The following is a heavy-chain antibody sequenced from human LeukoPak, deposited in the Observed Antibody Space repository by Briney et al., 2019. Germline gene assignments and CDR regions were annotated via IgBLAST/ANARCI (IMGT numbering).Heavy chain of an antibody. CDR2: ISPNSGGR. CDR1: GYTFTGYY. J-gene: IGHJ4*02. V-gene: IGHV1-2*02. CDR3: ARGTTVTTPFDY. Sequence: ASVKVSCKASGYTFTGYYIHWVRQAPGQGLEWMGWISPNSGGRNYAQKFQGRVTMTRDTSVSTAHMEPSNVRSDDTAVYYCARGTTVTTPFDYWGQGTLVTVSS. D-gene: IGHD4-17*01.